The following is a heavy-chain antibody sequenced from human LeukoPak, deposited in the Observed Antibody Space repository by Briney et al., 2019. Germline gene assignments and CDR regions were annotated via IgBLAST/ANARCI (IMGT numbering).Heavy chain of an antibody. CDR3: ARDGPGGIIDY. Sequence: SETLSLTCTVSGGSVSSYYWSWIRQPPGKGLEWIGYIYYSGSTNYNPSLKSRVTISVDTSKNQFSLKLSSVTAADTAVYYCARDGPGGIIDYWGQGTLVTVSS. CDR1: GGSVSSYY. CDR2: IYYSGST. J-gene: IGHJ4*02. V-gene: IGHV4-59*02. D-gene: IGHD4-23*01.